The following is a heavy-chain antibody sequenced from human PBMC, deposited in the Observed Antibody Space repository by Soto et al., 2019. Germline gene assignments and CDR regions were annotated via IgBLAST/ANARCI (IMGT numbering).Heavy chain of an antibody. D-gene: IGHD3-3*01. Sequence: QVQLVQSGAEVKKPGASVKVSSKASGYTLTSYGISWERQAPGQGIEWMGWISAYNGNTNYAQKLQGRVTMTTDTSTSTAYMELRSLRSDDTAVYYCARVRGYDFWSGYQRHDYWGQGTLVTVSS. V-gene: IGHV1-18*01. J-gene: IGHJ4*02. CDR2: ISAYNGNT. CDR3: ARVRGYDFWSGYQRHDY. CDR1: GYTLTSYG.